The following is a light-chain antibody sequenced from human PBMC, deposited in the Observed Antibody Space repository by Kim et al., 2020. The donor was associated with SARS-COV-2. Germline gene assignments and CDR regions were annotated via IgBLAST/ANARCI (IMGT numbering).Light chain of an antibody. Sequence: EIVLTQSPAPLSLSPGERATLSCRASQSVDTYLAWYQHKPGQAPRLLVYDASNRATDIPPRFSGSGSGTDFTLTISSLEPEDFAVYYCQHRINWPRTFGQGTKVDIK. CDR1: QSVDTY. V-gene: IGKV3-11*01. CDR3: QHRINWPRT. CDR2: DAS. J-gene: IGKJ1*01.